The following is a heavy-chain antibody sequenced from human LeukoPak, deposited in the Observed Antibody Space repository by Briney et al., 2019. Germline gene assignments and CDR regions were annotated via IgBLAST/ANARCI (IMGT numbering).Heavy chain of an antibody. D-gene: IGHD6-19*01. Sequence: GASVKVSCKASGYTFNHHGISWVRQAPGQGLEWMGWISCFNGDTHYAQKFQGRVTMTTDTSTTTAYMELRSLRSDDTALYYCARDPINTSGRYAYFDYWGQGTLVTVSS. CDR2: ISCFNGDT. CDR3: ARDPINTSGRYAYFDY. V-gene: IGHV1-18*01. CDR1: GYTFNHHG. J-gene: IGHJ4*02.